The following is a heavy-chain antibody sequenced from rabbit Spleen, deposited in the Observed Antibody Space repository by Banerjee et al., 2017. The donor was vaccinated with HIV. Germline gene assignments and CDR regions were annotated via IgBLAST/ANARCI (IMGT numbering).Heavy chain of an antibody. V-gene: IGHV1S40*01. D-gene: IGHD3-1*01. CDR3: ARDGDDAGYDFHL. Sequence: QSLEESGGDLVKPGASLTLTCTVSGLSFSSRYWISWVRQAPGKGLEWIADIYTGTSGSTYYASWAKGRFTISKTSTTVTLQMTSLTAADTATYFCARDGDDAGYDFHLWGPGTLVTVS. CDR2: IYTGTSGST. J-gene: IGHJ4*01. CDR1: GLSFSSRYW.